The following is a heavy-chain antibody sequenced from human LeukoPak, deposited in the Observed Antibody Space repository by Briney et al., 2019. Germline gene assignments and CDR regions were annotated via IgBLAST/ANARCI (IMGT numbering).Heavy chain of an antibody. V-gene: IGHV3-33*01. CDR1: GFTFSNYG. D-gene: IGHD5-24*01. CDR2: IGYDGTNK. J-gene: IGHJ5*02. Sequence: GGSLRLSCAASGFTFSNYGMHWVRQAPGKGLEWVAVIGYDGTNKYYADSVRGRFTISRDNSKNTLFLQMNSLRADDTAVYYCARVKVEMATIGWLDPWGQGTLVTVSS. CDR3: ARVKVEMATIGWLDP.